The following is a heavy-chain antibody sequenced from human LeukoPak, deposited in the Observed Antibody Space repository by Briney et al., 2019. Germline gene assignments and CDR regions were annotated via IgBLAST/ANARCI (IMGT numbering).Heavy chain of an antibody. CDR1: GYTFTGYC. CDR3: ARGRGYCSSTSCYSNWFDP. CDR2: INPNSGGT. J-gene: IGHJ5*02. Sequence: ASVKVSCKASGYTFTGYCMHWVRQAPGQGLEWMGWINPNSGGTNYAQKFQGRVTMTRDTSISTAYMELSRLRSDDTAVYYCARGRGYCSSTSCYSNWFDPWGQGTLVTVSS. V-gene: IGHV1-2*02. D-gene: IGHD2-2*01.